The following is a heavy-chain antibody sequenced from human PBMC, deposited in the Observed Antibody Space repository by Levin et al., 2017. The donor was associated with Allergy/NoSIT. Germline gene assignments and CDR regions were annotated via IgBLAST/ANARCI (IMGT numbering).Heavy chain of an antibody. CDR2: ISGSGGST. Sequence: PGESLKISCAASGFTFSSYAMTWVRQAPGKGLEWVSVISGSGGSTYYADSVKGRFTISRDNSKATLYLQMNSLRAEATAVYYCAKDRSVGSARDPWLSRYYHYGMDVWGQGTTVTVSS. CDR3: AKDRSVGSARDPWLSRYYHYGMDV. D-gene: IGHD3-10*01. J-gene: IGHJ6*02. CDR1: GFTFSSYA. V-gene: IGHV3-23*01.